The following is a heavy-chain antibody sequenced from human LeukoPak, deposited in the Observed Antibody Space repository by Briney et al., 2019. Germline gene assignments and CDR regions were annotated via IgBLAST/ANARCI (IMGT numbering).Heavy chain of an antibody. Sequence: GGSLRLSCVASGFTFSDYWMTWVRQAPGKGLEWVSTIKPDGGDKYYVDSVKGRFTISRDNAKNSLYLQMNSLRAEDTAVYYCARDRSTVAGIDYWGQGPLVTVSS. D-gene: IGHD6-19*01. CDR2: IKPDGGDK. V-gene: IGHV3-7*01. CDR3: ARDRSTVAGIDY. CDR1: GFTFSDYW. J-gene: IGHJ4*02.